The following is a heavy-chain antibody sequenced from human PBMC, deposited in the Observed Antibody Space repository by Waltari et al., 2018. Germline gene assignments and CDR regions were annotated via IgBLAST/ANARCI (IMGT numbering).Heavy chain of an antibody. CDR3: VRSAFMDV. Sequence: EVQLVESGGGLVQPGGSLRLSCAASGFSFSTYWMNWSRQAPGEGLVWVLRIKSDGSSTTYADSVKGRFTTSRDNARNTLYLQMNSLRADDTAVYYCVRSAFMDVWGQGTTVTVSS. CDR1: GFSFSTYW. V-gene: IGHV3-74*01. CDR2: IKSDGSST. J-gene: IGHJ6*02.